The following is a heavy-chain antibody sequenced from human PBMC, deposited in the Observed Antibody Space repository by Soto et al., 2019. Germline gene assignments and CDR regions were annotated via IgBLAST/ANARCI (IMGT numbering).Heavy chain of an antibody. CDR2: IYYSGST. D-gene: IGHD3-22*01. V-gene: IGHV4-39*01. CDR1: DGSSSSRSYY. CDR3: VDDSSGYSDY. Sequence: SVMLSVTCGVADGSSSSRSYYCGWIRQPPGKGLEWIGSIYYSGSTYYNPSLKSRVTISVDRSKNQFSLKLSSVTAADTAVYYCVDDSSGYSDYWGQGTLVTVSS. J-gene: IGHJ4*02.